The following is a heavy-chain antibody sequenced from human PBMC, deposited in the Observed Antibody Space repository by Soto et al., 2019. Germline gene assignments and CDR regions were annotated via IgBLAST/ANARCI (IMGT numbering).Heavy chain of an antibody. CDR3: ARVLRDYPFYYYYMDV. Sequence: SETLSLTCTISGGSISSGGYDWSWIRQHPGKGLEWIGYIYYSGSTYYNPSLKSRVAISVDTSNNQFSLKLSSVTAADTAVYYCARVLRDYPFYYYYMDVWGKGTTVTVSS. CDR1: GGSISSGGYD. V-gene: IGHV4-31*03. D-gene: IGHD4-17*01. J-gene: IGHJ6*03. CDR2: IYYSGST.